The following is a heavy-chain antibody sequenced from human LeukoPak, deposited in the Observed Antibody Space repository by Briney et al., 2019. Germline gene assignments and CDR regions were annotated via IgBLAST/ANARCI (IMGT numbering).Heavy chain of an antibody. CDR2: ISYDGSNK. V-gene: IGHV3-30*18. J-gene: IGHJ3*02. Sequence: PGGSLRLSCAASGFTSSSYGMHWVRQAPGKGLDWVAVISYDGSNKYYVDSVKGRFTISRDNSKNMLYLQTNSLRAEDTAVYYCAKNELLWFGEFDAFDIWGQGTMVTVSS. CDR3: AKNELLWFGEFDAFDI. CDR1: GFTSSSYG. D-gene: IGHD3-10*01.